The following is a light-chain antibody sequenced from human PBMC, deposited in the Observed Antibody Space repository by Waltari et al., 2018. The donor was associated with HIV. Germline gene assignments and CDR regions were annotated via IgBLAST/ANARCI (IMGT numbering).Light chain of an antibody. CDR2: DVP. J-gene: IGLJ1*01. Sequence: QSALTQPASVSGSPGQSITIPCPGTSNDVGCAKSVSGYQQYPGKAPKLIIYDVPTRPSGVSNRFSGSKSGNTASLTIAGLQAEDEADYYCCSYTSSITGRVFGTGTKVTVL. V-gene: IGLV2-14*03. CDR3: CSYTSSITGRV. CDR1: SNDVGCAKS.